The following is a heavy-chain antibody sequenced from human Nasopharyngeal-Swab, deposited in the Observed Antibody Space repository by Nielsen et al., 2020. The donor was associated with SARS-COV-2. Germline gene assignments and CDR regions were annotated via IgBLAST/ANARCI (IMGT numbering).Heavy chain of an antibody. Sequence: LETLSLTCTVSGGSISSYYWSWIRQPAGKGLEWIGRIYTSGSTNYNPSLKSRVTMSVDTSKNQFSLKLGSVTAADTAVYYCARDRSYCSGGSCYGGNWFDPWGQGTLVTVSS. V-gene: IGHV4-4*07. CDR3: ARDRSYCSGGSCYGGNWFDP. D-gene: IGHD2-15*01. CDR2: IYTSGST. J-gene: IGHJ5*02. CDR1: GGSISSYY.